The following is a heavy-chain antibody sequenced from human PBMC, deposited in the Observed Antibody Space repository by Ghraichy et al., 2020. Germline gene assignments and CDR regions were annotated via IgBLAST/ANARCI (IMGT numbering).Heavy chain of an antibody. J-gene: IGHJ4*02. CDR2: INPSGGST. CDR3: ARGEYCSGGSCYSRTGKIEEFDY. Sequence: ASVKVSCKASGYTFTSYYMHWVRQAPGQGLEWMGIINPSGGSTSYAQKFQGRVTMTRDTSTSTVYMELSSLRSEDTAVYYCARGEYCSGGSCYSRTGKIEEFDYWGQGTLVTVSS. CDR1: GYTFTSYY. V-gene: IGHV1-46*01. D-gene: IGHD2-15*01.